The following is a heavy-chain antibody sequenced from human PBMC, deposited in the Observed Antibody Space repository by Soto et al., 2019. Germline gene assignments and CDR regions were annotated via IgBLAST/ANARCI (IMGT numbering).Heavy chain of an antibody. Sequence: QLQLQESGPGLVKPSETLSLTCTVSGGSISSSSYYWGWIRQPPGKGLEWIGSIYYSGSTYYNPSLKSRVTISVDTSKNQFSLKLSSVTAADTAVYYCARQSGYSSSWSDYWGQGTLVTVSS. J-gene: IGHJ4*02. V-gene: IGHV4-39*01. CDR3: ARQSGYSSSWSDY. CDR1: GGSISSSSYY. D-gene: IGHD6-13*01. CDR2: IYYSGST.